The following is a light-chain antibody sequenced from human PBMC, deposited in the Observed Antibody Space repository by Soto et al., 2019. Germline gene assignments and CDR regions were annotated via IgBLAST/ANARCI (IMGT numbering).Light chain of an antibody. CDR2: DVS. Sequence: QSALTQPRSVSGSPGQSVTISCTGTSSDVGGYNYVSWYQQHPGKAPKLMIYDVSKRPSGVPDRFSGSKSGNTASLTISGLQAEDDADYYCCSYAGSYTFEFGGGTKLTVL. J-gene: IGLJ2*01. CDR3: CSYAGSYTFE. V-gene: IGLV2-11*01. CDR1: SSDVGGYNY.